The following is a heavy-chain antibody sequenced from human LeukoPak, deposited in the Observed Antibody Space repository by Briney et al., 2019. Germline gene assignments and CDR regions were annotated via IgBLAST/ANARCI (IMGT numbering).Heavy chain of an antibody. J-gene: IGHJ4*02. CDR2: IYYSGST. CDR1: GGSISSSSYY. V-gene: IGHV4-39*01. Sequence: SQTLSLTCTVSGGSISSSSYYWGWTRQPPGKGLEWIGSIYYSGSTYYNPSLKSRVTISVDTSKNQFSLKLSSVTAADTAVYYCARQDSSGYCDYWGQGTLVTVSS. CDR3: ARQDSSGYCDY. D-gene: IGHD3-22*01.